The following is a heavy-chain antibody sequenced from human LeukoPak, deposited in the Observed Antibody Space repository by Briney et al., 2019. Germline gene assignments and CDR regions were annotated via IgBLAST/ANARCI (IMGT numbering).Heavy chain of an antibody. CDR3: ARDLLPVVVPAAPGWFDP. D-gene: IGHD2-2*01. CDR1: GYTFTSYA. CDR2: INTNTGNP. V-gene: IGHV7-4-1*02. Sequence: ASVKVSCKASGYTFTSYAMNWVRQAPGQGLEWMGWINTNTGNPTYAQGFTGRFVSSLDTSVSTAYLQISSLKAEDTAVYYCARDLLPVVVPAAPGWFDPWGQGTLVTVSS. J-gene: IGHJ5*02.